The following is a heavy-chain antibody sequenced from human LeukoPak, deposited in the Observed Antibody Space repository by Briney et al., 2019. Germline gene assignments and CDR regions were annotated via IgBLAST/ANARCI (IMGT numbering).Heavy chain of an antibody. CDR1: GGSISSYY. CDR2: IYYSGST. D-gene: IGHD2-15*01. V-gene: IGHV4-59*01. J-gene: IGHJ6*03. CDR3: ARDGRYCSGGSCYFSAYYYMDV. Sequence: SETLSLTCTVSGGSISSYYWSWIRQPPGKGLEWIGYIYYSGSTNYNPSLKSRVTISVDTSKNQFSMKLSSVTAGDTAVYYCARDGRYCSGGSCYFSAYYYMDVWGKGTTVTVSS.